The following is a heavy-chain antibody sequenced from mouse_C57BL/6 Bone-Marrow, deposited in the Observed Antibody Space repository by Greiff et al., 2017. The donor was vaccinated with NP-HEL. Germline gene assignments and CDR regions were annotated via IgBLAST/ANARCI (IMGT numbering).Heavy chain of an antibody. V-gene: IGHV1-20*01. D-gene: IGHD2-1*01. J-gene: IGHJ2*01. Sequence: EVQLQESGPELVKPGDSVKISCKASGYSFTGYFMNWVMQSHGKSLEWIGRINPYNGDTFYNQKFKGKATLTVDKSSSTAHMELRSLTSEDSAVYYGARKLLWYQGFDYWGQGTTLTVSS. CDR3: ARKLLWYQGFDY. CDR2: INPYNGDT. CDR1: GYSFTGYF.